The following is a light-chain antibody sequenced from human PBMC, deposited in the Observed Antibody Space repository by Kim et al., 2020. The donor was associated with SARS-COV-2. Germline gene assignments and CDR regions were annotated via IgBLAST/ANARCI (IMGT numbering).Light chain of an antibody. V-gene: IGLV3-21*04. CDR2: YNS. CDR1: NIGSEN. Sequence: SYELTQPPSVSAAPGKTARITCGGNNIGSENDHWYQQESGQAPVLVTHYNSDRRSGIPERFSGSNSGNTATLTISRVEGGDEADYYCQVRDSSRDHVVLGGGTQLTVL. CDR3: QVRDSSRDHVV. J-gene: IGLJ2*01.